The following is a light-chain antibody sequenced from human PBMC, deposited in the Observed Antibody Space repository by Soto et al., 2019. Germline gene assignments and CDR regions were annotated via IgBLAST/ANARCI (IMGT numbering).Light chain of an antibody. CDR2: DTP. Sequence: EIVLTQSPGTLSLSPGERATLSCRASQSVSSTYLAWYQQKPGQAPRLLIYDTPSRATGIPDRFIGSGSGSDFSLTISRLEPEDSAVYYCQHYGKSPRFFTFGPGTKVDIK. CDR1: QSVSSTY. J-gene: IGKJ3*01. V-gene: IGKV3-20*01. CDR3: QHYGKSPRFFT.